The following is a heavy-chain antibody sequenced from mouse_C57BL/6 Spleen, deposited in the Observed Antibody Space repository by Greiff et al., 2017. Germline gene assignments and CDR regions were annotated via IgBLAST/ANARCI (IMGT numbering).Heavy chain of an antibody. Sequence: EVKLVESGGGLVKPGGSLKLSCAASGFTFSDYGMHWVRQAPEKGLEWVAYISSGCSTIYYADTVKGRFTISRDNAKNTLFMQMTRLRSEDSAMYYCARGICYGSSYFEVWGTGTTVTVSS. J-gene: IGHJ1*03. CDR1: GFTFSDYG. CDR2: ISSGCSTI. D-gene: IGHD1-1*01. CDR3: ARGICYGSSYFEV. V-gene: IGHV5-17*01.